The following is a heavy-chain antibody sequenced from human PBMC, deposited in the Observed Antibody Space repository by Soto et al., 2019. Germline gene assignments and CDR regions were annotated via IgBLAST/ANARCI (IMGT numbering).Heavy chain of an antibody. CDR2: ISYDGSNK. CDR1: GFTFISYG. CDR3: ATGTGGHHAFDI. J-gene: IGHJ3*02. Sequence: PGGSLTLSSAASGFTFISYGMHWVRHAPGKGLEWVAVISYDGSNKYYADSVKGRFTISRANSKNTLYLQMNTLRAEDTSVYYCATGTGGHHAFDIWGQGPMGTASS. V-gene: IGHV3-30*03. D-gene: IGHD1-26*01.